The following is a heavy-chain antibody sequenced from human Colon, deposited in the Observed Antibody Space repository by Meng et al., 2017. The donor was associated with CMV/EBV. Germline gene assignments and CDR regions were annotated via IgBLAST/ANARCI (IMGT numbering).Heavy chain of an antibody. CDR1: GYPFTAYY. D-gene: IGHD3-16*01. CDR3: ERWGGVFDP. J-gene: IGHJ5*02. V-gene: IGHV1-2*06. CDR2: NYPNGGDT. Sequence: RVPGTPSGYPFTAYYLHGGRQARGQGLEWMGRNYPNGGDTNFAQKFRGRVTMTRDTLISPAYMELPNLTSDDTAVYYCERWGGVFDPWGQGTLVTVSS.